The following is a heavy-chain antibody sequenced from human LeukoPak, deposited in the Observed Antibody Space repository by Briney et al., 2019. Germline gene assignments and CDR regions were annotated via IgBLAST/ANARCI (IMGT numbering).Heavy chain of an antibody. CDR1: TFNFGLYV. V-gene: IGHV3-23*01. CDR2: ISGSGGST. D-gene: IGHD2-8*01. CDR3: AKDPDCTSGACYTFFDY. J-gene: IGHJ4*02. Sequence: GRSLRLSCEASTFNFGLYVMTWARQAPGKGLEWVSAISGSGGSTYYADSVKGRFSISRDNPKNTLYLQMNSLRAEDTAVYYCAKDPDCTSGACYTFFDYWGQGTLVTVSS.